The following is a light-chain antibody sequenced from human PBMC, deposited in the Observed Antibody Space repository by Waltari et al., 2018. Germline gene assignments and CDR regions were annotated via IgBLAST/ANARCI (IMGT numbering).Light chain of an antibody. CDR1: SSDVGNYDY. CDR3: SSYTTSATLV. CDR2: DVT. J-gene: IGLJ1*01. Sequence: QSALTQPASVSGSPGQSITISCTGTSSDVGNYDYVSWYQQHPGKAPKLMIYDVTNRPSGVPNRFAGSKSGNTASLTISGLQAQDEADYYCSSYTTSATLVFGTGTKVTVL. V-gene: IGLV2-14*03.